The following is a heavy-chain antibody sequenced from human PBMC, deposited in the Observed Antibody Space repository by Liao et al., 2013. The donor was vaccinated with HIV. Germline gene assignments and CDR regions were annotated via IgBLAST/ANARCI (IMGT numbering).Heavy chain of an antibody. D-gene: IGHD4/OR15-4a*01. CDR3: AKSDYGMGXDRYSYFYTDV. CDR1: GGSISGSTFT. J-gene: IGHJ6*03. Sequence: QMQLQESGPGLVKPSETLSLTCSVSGGSISGSTFTGPGSARPQGRDWSTLGTCTLVGESTSIPSFKSRVTISMDTSKNQFSMKMTSVTATDTAVYYCAKSDYGMGXDRYSYFYTDVWGEGTTVAVSS. V-gene: IGHV4-39*07. CDR2: CTLVGES.